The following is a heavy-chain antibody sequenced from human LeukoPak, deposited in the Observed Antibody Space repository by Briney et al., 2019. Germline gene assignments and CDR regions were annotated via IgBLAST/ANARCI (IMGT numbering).Heavy chain of an antibody. Sequence: GGSLRLFCAASGFTLSTNWMSWVRQAPGKGLECVANINQDGGDKNYVDFVKGRFTISRDNAKNSLYLQMNSLRVEDTAVYSCASTDTAMAAFDYWGQGTLVTVSS. J-gene: IGHJ4*02. CDR1: GFTLSTNW. CDR3: ASTDTAMAAFDY. V-gene: IGHV3-7*01. CDR2: INQDGGDK. D-gene: IGHD5-18*01.